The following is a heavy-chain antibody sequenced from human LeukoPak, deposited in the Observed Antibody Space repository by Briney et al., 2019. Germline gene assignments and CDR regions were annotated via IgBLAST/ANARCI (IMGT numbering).Heavy chain of an antibody. V-gene: IGHV3-53*01. D-gene: IGHD6-13*01. CDR1: GFTVSSNY. Sequence: GGSLRLSCAASGFTVSSNYMSWVRQAPGKGLEWVSVIYSGGSTYYADSVKGRFTISRDNSKNTLYLQMNSLRAGDTAVYYCARISSWYRPFDYWGQGTLVTVSS. CDR3: ARISSWYRPFDY. CDR2: IYSGGST. J-gene: IGHJ4*02.